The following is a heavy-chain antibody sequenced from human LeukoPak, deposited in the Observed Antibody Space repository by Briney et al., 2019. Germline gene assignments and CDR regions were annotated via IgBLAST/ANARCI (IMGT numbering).Heavy chain of an antibody. CDR2: IYNTVDV. CDR1: GASIVGSY. Sequence: SETLSLTCTVSGASIVGSYWTWIRQPPGEGLQYVGYIYNTVDVNYSPFLKSRVTISIDMSRNQFSLTLNSVTTADTAIYYCARGRHYDITGFNPTYYFDSWGQGALVTVSS. V-gene: IGHV4-59*01. CDR3: ARGRHYDITGFNPTYYFDS. J-gene: IGHJ4*02. D-gene: IGHD3-9*01.